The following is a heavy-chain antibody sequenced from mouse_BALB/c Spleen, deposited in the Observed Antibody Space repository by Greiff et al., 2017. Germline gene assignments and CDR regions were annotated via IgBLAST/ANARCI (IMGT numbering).Heavy chain of an antibody. CDR2: IWAGGST. V-gene: IGHV2-9*02. CDR3: ARGGYGYDVWYYVDY. CDR1: GFSLTSYG. Sequence: VKLMESGPGLVAPSQSLSITCTVSGFSLTSYGVHWVRQPPGTGLEWLGVIWAGGSTNYNSALMSRLSISKDNSKSQVFLKMNSLQTDDTAMYYCARGGYGYDVWYYVDYWGQGTTLTVSS. J-gene: IGHJ2*01. D-gene: IGHD2-2*01.